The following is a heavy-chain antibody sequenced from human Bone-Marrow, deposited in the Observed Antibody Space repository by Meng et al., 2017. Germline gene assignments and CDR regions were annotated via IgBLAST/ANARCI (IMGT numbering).Heavy chain of an antibody. CDR3: ASLYGDSSVWYLNL. Sequence: GPRLVKPSETLPPHCTVSGGSISSGNHDWSWIRQHPGKGLEYIGYIYYSGSTYYNPSLKSRVIISVDTSKNQFSLRLNSVTAADTAVYYCASLYGDSSVWYLNLWGRGTLVTVSS. CDR1: GGSISSGNHD. D-gene: IGHD4-17*01. V-gene: IGHV4-31*03. J-gene: IGHJ2*01. CDR2: IYYSGST.